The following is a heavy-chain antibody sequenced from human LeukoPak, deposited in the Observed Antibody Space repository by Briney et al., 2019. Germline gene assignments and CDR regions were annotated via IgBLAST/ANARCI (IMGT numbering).Heavy chain of an antibody. V-gene: IGHV1-2*02. D-gene: IGHD5-18*01. Sequence: ASVKVSCKASGYTFTGYYMHWVRQAPGQGLEWMGWINPNSGGTNYAQKFQGGVTMTRDTSISTAYMELSRLRSDDTAVYYCARASGYSYGLDDYWGQGTLVTVSS. CDR2: INPNSGGT. CDR1: GYTFTGYY. CDR3: ARASGYSYGLDDY. J-gene: IGHJ4*02.